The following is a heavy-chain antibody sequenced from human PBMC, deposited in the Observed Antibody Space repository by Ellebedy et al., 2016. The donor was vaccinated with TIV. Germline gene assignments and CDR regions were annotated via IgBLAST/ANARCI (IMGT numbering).Heavy chain of an antibody. Sequence: GGSLRLSCVASGFNFRTSAMSWVRQAPGKGLEWVADISGSGDRTYYADSVKGRFTISRDNSKNTVYVQVNSLRVEDTALYYCVRAINTIVATEIDLWGQGTLVTVSS. CDR2: ISGSGDRT. CDR3: VRAINTIVATEIDL. D-gene: IGHD5-12*01. V-gene: IGHV3-23*01. CDR1: GFNFRTSA. J-gene: IGHJ5*02.